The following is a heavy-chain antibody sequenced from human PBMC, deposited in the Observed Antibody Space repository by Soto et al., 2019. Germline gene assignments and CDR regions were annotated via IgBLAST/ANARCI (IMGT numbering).Heavy chain of an antibody. CDR3: ARGLNRDSSGYSWEETNYYFDY. CDR1: GGSFSGYY. Sequence: SETLSLTCAVYGGSFSGYYWSWIRQPPGKGLEWIGEINHSVSTNYNPSLKSRVTISVDTSKNQFSLKLSSVTAADTAVYYCARGLNRDSSGYSWEETNYYFDYWGQGTWVTVSS. D-gene: IGHD3-22*01. V-gene: IGHV4-34*01. CDR2: INHSVST. J-gene: IGHJ4*02.